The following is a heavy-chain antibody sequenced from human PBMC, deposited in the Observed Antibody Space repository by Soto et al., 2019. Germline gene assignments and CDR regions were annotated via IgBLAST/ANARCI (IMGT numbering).Heavy chain of an antibody. CDR3: ARKGPGGSSFVVAFDS. J-gene: IGHJ3*02. Sequence: ASVNVSCKASGYTFTSCYMHWVRQAPGQGLEWMGIINPSGGSTSYAQKFQGRVTMTRDTSTSTVYMGLSSLRSEDTAVYYCARKGPGGSSFVVAFDSWGQRTVVTVSS. V-gene: IGHV1-46*01. CDR2: INPSGGST. CDR1: GYTFTSCY. D-gene: IGHD6-6*01.